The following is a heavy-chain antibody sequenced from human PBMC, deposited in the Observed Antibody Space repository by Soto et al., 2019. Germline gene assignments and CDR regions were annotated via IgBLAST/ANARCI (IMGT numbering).Heavy chain of an antibody. CDR3: ARPSSISGTEFEY. CDR1: GGTFSSYA. CDR2: IIPIIGRA. J-gene: IGHJ4*02. D-gene: IGHD1-20*01. Sequence: QVQVVQSGAEVKKPGSSVKVSCKASGGTFSSYAISWVRQAPGQGLEWMGRIIPIIGRANHAQEFQGRVTITADKSTSTAYMELSSLRYEDTAVYYCARPSSISGTEFEYWGQGTLVTVAS. V-gene: IGHV1-69*02.